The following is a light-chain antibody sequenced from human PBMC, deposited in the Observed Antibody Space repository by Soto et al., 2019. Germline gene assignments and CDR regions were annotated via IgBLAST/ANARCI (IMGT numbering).Light chain of an antibody. Sequence: SYELTQPPSVSVAPGQTARITCGGNNIGSKSVHWYQQKPGQAPVLVVYDDSDRPSGIPERFSGSNSGNTATLTISRVEAXXXXXYYCQVWDSSSDHRVFGGGTKLTVL. J-gene: IGLJ3*02. V-gene: IGLV3-21*02. CDR3: QVWDSSSDHRV. CDR1: NIGSKS. CDR2: DDS.